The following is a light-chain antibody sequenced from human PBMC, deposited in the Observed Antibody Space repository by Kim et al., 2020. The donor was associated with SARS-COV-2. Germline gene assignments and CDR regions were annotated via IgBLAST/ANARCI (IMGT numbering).Light chain of an antibody. Sequence: DIQMTQSPSSLSASVGDRVTISCRASQSINTYLNWYQQKPGKAPNLLIYGASNLQSGVPSRFSGSGSGTDFTLTISSLQPEDSATYYCQQSHIARTFGQGTKVE. V-gene: IGKV1-39*01. CDR3: QQSHIART. CDR2: GAS. CDR1: QSINTY. J-gene: IGKJ1*01.